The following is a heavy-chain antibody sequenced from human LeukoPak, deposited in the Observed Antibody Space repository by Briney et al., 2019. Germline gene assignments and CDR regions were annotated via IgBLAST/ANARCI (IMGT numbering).Heavy chain of an antibody. CDR1: GFTFSSYA. J-gene: IGHJ6*03. CDR3: AKGGCGSSTSCYTSYYYYMDV. D-gene: IGHD2-2*02. CDR2: ISGGGGST. V-gene: IGHV3-23*01. Sequence: GGSLRLSCAASGFTFSSYAMSWVRQAPGEGLEWVSAISGGGGSTYYAVSVKGRFTISRDNSKNTLYLQMNSLRAEDTAVYYCAKGGCGSSTSCYTSYYYYMDVWGKGTTVTVSS.